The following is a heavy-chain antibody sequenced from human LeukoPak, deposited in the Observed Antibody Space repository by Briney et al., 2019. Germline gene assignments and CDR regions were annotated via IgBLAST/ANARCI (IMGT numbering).Heavy chain of an antibody. CDR1: GFTVSSNY. CDR3: ARDFSLARPLDPFDM. V-gene: IGHV3-53*01. CDR2: IYAGGST. D-gene: IGHD6-6*01. Sequence: GGSLRLSCAASGFTVSSNYMSWVRQPPGKGLEWISVIYAGGSTYYGDSVKGRFTISRDDSKNTLYLQMNSLRAEDTAVYYCARDFSLARPLDPFDMWGQGTMVTVSS. J-gene: IGHJ3*02.